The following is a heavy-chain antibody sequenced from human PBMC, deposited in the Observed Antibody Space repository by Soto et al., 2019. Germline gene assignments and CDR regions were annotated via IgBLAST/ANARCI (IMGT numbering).Heavy chain of an antibody. CDR1: GFTFSASA. CDR3: TRQGGYCGGGSCYAFNDY. V-gene: IGHV3-73*01. Sequence: EVQLVESGGGLVQPGGSLKLSCAASGFTFSASAMHWVRQASGKGLEWVGRVRSKANNYATAYVASVEGRFTISRDDSKNTAYLQMNSLKTEDKAVYYCTRQGGYCGGGSCYAFNDYWGQGTLVTVSS. D-gene: IGHD2-15*01. J-gene: IGHJ4*02. CDR2: VRSKANNYAT.